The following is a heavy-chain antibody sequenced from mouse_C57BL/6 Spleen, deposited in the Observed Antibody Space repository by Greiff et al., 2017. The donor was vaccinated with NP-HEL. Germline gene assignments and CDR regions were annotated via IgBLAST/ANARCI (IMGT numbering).Heavy chain of an antibody. Sequence: EVQLVESGGGLVQPGGSLKLSCAASGFTFSDYGMAWVRQAPRKGPEWVAFISNLAYSIYYADTVTGRFTISREYAKNTLYLEMSSLRSEDTAMYYCARHGDYYAMDYWGQGTSVTVSS. V-gene: IGHV5-15*01. CDR3: ARHGDYYAMDY. J-gene: IGHJ4*01. CDR2: ISNLAYSI. CDR1: GFTFSDYG.